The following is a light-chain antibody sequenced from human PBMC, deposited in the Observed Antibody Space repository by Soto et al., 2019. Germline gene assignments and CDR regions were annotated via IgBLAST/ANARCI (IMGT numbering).Light chain of an antibody. Sequence: QPASVSGSPGQSITISCTGTSSDVGGYNYVSWYQQHPGKAPKLMIYDVSNWPSGVSNRFSGSKSGNTASLTISGLQAEDEADYYCSSYTSSSTFVVFGGGTKLTVL. CDR3: SSYTSSSTFVV. J-gene: IGLJ2*01. V-gene: IGLV2-14*01. CDR1: SSDVGGYNY. CDR2: DVS.